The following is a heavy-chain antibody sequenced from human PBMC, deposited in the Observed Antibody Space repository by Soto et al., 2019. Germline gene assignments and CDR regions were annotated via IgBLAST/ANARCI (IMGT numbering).Heavy chain of an antibody. CDR1: GFTFSSYA. CDR3: AKERDIVVVPAATLSY. CDR2: ISGSGGST. D-gene: IGHD2-2*01. V-gene: IGHV3-23*01. J-gene: IGHJ4*02. Sequence: EVQLLESGGGLVQPGGSLRLSCAASGFTFSSYAMSWVHQAPGKGLEWVSAISGSGGSTYYADSVKGRFTISRDNSKNTLYLQMNSLRAEDTAVYYCAKERDIVVVPAATLSYWGQGTLVTVSS.